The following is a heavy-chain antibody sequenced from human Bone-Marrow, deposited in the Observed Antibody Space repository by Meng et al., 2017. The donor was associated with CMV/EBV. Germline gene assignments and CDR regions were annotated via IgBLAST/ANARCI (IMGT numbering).Heavy chain of an antibody. CDR2: IYHSGST. Sequence: SETLSLTCTVSGYSISSGYYWGWIRQPPGKGLEWIGSIYHSGSTYYNPSLKSRVTISVDTSKNQFSLKLSSVTAADTAVYYCARNIAAADFDYCGQGTLVTVSS. CDR3: ARNIAAADFDY. CDR1: GYSISSGYY. V-gene: IGHV4-38-2*02. D-gene: IGHD6-13*01. J-gene: IGHJ4*02.